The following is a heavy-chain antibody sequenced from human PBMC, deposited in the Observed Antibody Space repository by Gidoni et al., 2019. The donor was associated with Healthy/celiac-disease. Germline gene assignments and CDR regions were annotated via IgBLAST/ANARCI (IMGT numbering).Heavy chain of an antibody. CDR2: ISSSGSTI. D-gene: IGHD3-22*01. Sequence: EVQLVESGGGLVQPGGSLRLSCAASGFPFSRYEMNWVRQAPGKGREWVSYISSSGSTIYYADSVKGRFTISRDNAKNSLYLQMNSLRAEDTAVYYCARGGTMIVVADYFDYWGQGTLVTVSS. J-gene: IGHJ4*02. CDR3: ARGGTMIVVADYFDY. V-gene: IGHV3-48*03. CDR1: GFPFSRYE.